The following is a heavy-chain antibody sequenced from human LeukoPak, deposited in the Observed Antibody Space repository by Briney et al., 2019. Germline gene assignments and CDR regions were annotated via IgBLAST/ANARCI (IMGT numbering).Heavy chain of an antibody. V-gene: IGHV3-30*03. CDR3: ARDWCSSTSCYDPDDDAFDI. D-gene: IGHD2-2*01. J-gene: IGHJ3*02. Sequence: GRSLRLSCAASGFTFSSYGMHWVRQAPGKGLEWVAVISYDGSNKYYADSVKGRFTISRDNAKNTLYLQMNSLRAEDTAVYYCARDWCSSTSCYDPDDDAFDIWGQGTMVTVSS. CDR1: GFTFSSYG. CDR2: ISYDGSNK.